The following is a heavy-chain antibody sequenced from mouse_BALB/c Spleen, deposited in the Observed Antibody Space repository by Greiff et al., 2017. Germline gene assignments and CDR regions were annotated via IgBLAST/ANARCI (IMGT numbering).Heavy chain of an antibody. CDR3: ARDGDYGRWYFDV. CDR2: ISDGGSYT. Sequence: DVHLVESGGGLVKPGGSLKLSCAASGFTFSDYYMYWVRQTPEKRLEWVATISDGGSYTYYPDSVKGRFTISRDNAKNNLYLQMSSLKSEDTAMYYCARDGDYGRWYFDVWGAGTTVTVSS. D-gene: IGHD1-1*01. J-gene: IGHJ1*01. CDR1: GFTFSDYY. V-gene: IGHV5-4*02.